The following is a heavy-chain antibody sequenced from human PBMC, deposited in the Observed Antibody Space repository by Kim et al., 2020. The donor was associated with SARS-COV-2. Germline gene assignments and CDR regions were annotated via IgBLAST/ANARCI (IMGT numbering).Heavy chain of an antibody. V-gene: IGHV3-7*03. CDR3: ARVGSGSYSYYFDY. CDR1: GFTFSSYW. J-gene: IGHJ4*02. Sequence: GGSLRLSCAASGFTFSSYWMSWVRQAPGKGLEWVANIKQDGSEKYYVDSVKGRFTISRDNAKNSLYLQMNSLRAEDTAVYYCARVGSGSYSYYFDYWGQGTLVTVSS. D-gene: IGHD1-26*01. CDR2: IKQDGSEK.